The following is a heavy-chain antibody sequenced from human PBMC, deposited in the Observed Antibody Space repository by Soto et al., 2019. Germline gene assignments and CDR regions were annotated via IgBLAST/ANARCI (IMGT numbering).Heavy chain of an antibody. CDR3: AKEVVEGHHFVY. D-gene: IGHD2-15*01. Sequence: PGGSLRLSCAASGFTFSSYGMHWVRQAPGKGLEWVAVISYDGSNKYYADSVKGRFTISRDNSKNTLYLQMNSLRAEDTAVYYCAKEVVEGHHFVYWGKGTLVTVSS. CDR1: GFTFSSYG. CDR2: ISYDGSNK. V-gene: IGHV3-30*18. J-gene: IGHJ4*02.